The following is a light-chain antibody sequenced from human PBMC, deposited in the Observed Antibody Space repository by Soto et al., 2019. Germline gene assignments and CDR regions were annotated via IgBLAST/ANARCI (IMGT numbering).Light chain of an antibody. CDR1: SSDVGSYNL. CDR2: EDT. V-gene: IGLV2-23*02. Sequence: QSALTQPASVSGSPGQSITISCTGTSSDVGSYNLVSWYQQHPGKAPKLMIYEDTKRPSGVSNRFSGSKSGNTASLTISGIQAEDEADYYCCSYAGSSTFVVFGGGTKVTVL. J-gene: IGLJ2*01. CDR3: CSYAGSSTFVV.